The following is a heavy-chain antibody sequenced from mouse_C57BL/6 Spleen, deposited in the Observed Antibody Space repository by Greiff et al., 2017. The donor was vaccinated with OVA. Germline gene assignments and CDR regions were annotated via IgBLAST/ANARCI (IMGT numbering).Heavy chain of an antibody. J-gene: IGHJ2*01. Sequence: VQLQPSGAELVRPGASVTLSCTASGYTFTDYEMHWVKQTPVHGLEWIGAIDPETGGTAYNQKFKGKAILTADKSSSTADMELRNLTSEDSAVDYCTRGAQASYYFDYWGQGTTLTVSS. V-gene: IGHV1-15*01. CDR2: IDPETGGT. D-gene: IGHD3-2*02. CDR1: GYTFTDYE. CDR3: TRGAQASYYFDY.